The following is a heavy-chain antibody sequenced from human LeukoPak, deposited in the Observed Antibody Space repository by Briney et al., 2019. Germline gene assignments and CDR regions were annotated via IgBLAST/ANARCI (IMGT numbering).Heavy chain of an antibody. Sequence: PGGSVRLSCAASGFSFSNFWMHWVRQAPGMGLVWVSQINPDGTAALYADSVKGRFTISRDNAKNTLYLQMNTLRADDTAVYYCAKGSNFAFDNWGQGILVTVSS. J-gene: IGHJ4*02. CDR1: GFSFSNFW. CDR2: INPDGTAA. V-gene: IGHV3-74*01. CDR3: AKGSNFAFDN. D-gene: IGHD1-1*01.